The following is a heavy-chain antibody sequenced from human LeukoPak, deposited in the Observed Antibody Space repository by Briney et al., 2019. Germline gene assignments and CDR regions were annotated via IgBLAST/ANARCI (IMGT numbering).Heavy chain of an antibody. D-gene: IGHD4-17*01. CDR3: ARVFYGDYGFDY. CDR2: IYHSGST. CDR1: GGSISSSNW. J-gene: IGHJ4*02. Sequence: SETLSLTCAVSGGSISSSNWWSWVRQPPGKGLEWIGEIYHSGSTNYNPSLKSRVTISVDKSKNQFSLKLSSVTAADTAVYYCARVFYGDYGFDYWGQGTLVTVPS. V-gene: IGHV4-4*02.